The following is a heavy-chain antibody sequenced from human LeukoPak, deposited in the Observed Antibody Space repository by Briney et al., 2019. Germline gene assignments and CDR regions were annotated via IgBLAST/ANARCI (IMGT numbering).Heavy chain of an antibody. CDR3: ARDGCDNWGLFDY. V-gene: IGHV4-39*07. D-gene: IGHD1-1*01. CDR1: GGSISGSTYY. J-gene: IGHJ4*02. CDR2: VYYTGNT. Sequence: SETLSLTCTVSGGSISGSTYYWAWIRQPPGKGLESIGSVYYTGNTYHNPSLKSRVTISVDTSRNQFSLRLSFLTAADTAVYYCARDGCDNWGLFDYWGQGTLLTVSS.